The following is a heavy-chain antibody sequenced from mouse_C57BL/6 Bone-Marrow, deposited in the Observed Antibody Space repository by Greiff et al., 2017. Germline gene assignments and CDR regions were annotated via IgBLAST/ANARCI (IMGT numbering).Heavy chain of an antibody. CDR3: ARPHYGSSYYFDY. CDR2: ISSGSSTI. CDR1: GFTFSDYG. Sequence: EVMLVESGGGLVKPGGSLKLSCAASGFTFSDYGMHWVRQAPEKGLEWVAYISSGSSTIYYADTVKGRFTISRDNAKNTLFLQRTSLGSEDTAMYYCARPHYGSSYYFDYWGQGTTLTVSS. D-gene: IGHD1-1*01. V-gene: IGHV5-17*01. J-gene: IGHJ2*01.